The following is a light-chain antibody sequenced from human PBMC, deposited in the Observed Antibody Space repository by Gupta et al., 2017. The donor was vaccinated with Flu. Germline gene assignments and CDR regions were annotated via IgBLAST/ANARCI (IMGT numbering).Light chain of an antibody. CDR3: QQYYSTPPFT. V-gene: IGKV4-1*01. CDR1: QSVLHSSNIKNY. J-gene: IGKJ3*01. Sequence: IVITQSLVSLSVCLSERSTNNCNSSQSVLHSSNIKNYLAWYQQKPGQAPKLLIYWASTLESGVPERFSGSGSGTDFTLTISSLQAEDVAIYYCQQYYSTPPFTFGPGTKVDIK. CDR2: WAS.